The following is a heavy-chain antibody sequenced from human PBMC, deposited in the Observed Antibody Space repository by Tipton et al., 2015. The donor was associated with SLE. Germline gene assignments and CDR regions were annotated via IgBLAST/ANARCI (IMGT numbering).Heavy chain of an antibody. CDR3: ASTGVNYRRRAFDI. CDR1: GGSFSGYY. V-gene: IGHV4-34*01. J-gene: IGHJ3*02. Sequence: TLSLTCAVYGGSFSGYYWIWIRQPPGKGLEWIGEVNHTGSTNYNPSLKSRVTISVDTSKNQFSLKLTSVTAADTSVYYCASTGVNYRRRAFDIWGQGTMVTVSS. D-gene: IGHD5-24*01. CDR2: VNHTGST.